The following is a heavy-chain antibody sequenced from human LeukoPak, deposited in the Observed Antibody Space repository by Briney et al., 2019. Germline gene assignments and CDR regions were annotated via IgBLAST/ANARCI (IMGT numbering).Heavy chain of an antibody. J-gene: IGHJ4*02. V-gene: IGHV3-30-3*01. CDR1: GFTFSSYA. Sequence: GGSLRLSCAASGFTFSSYAMHWVRQAPGKGLEWVAVISYDGSNKYYADSVKGRFTISRDNSKNTLYLQMNSLRAEDTAVYYCARADCSSTSCYAPFDYWGQGTLVTVSS. CDR2: ISYDGSNK. D-gene: IGHD2-2*01. CDR3: ARADCSSTSCYAPFDY.